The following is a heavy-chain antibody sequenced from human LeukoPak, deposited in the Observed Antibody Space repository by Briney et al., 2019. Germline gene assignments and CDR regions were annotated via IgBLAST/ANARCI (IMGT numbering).Heavy chain of an antibody. CDR3: ARGVYYDSSGYPDAFDI. V-gene: IGHV1-8*01. J-gene: IGHJ3*02. D-gene: IGHD3-22*01. CDR1: GYTFTSYD. Sequence: ASAKVSCKASGYTFTSYDINWVRQATGQGLEWMGWMNPNSGNTGYAQKFQGRVTMTRNTSISTAYMELSSLRSEDTAVYYCARGVYYDSSGYPDAFDIWGQGTMVTVSS. CDR2: MNPNSGNT.